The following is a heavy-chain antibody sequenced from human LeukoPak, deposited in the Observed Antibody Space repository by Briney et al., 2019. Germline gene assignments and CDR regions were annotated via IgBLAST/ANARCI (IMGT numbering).Heavy chain of an antibody. CDR1: GFTFSSYG. D-gene: IGHD2-15*01. J-gene: IGHJ3*02. CDR2: ISYDGSNK. V-gene: IGHV3-30*18. Sequence: GGSLRLSCAASGFTFSSYGMHWVRQAPGKGLEWVAVISYDGSNKYYADSVKGRFTISRDNSKNTLYLQMNSLRAEDTAVYYCAKDPDYSYAFDIWGQGTMVTVSS. CDR3: AKDPDYSYAFDI.